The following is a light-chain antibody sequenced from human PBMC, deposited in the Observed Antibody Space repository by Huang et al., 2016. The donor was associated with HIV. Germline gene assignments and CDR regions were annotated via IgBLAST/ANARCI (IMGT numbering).Light chain of an antibody. CDR1: QPFNTY. Sequence: DIQVTQSPSSLSASVGDRVTITCRAIQPFNTYLNWYQQKPGKAPKLLIYDSSTLQSGVPSRFSGSGSGTDFTLTISSLQPEDFATYYCQQSYSMPITFGLGTRLEI. CDR3: QQSYSMPIT. J-gene: IGKJ5*01. CDR2: DSS. V-gene: IGKV1-39*01.